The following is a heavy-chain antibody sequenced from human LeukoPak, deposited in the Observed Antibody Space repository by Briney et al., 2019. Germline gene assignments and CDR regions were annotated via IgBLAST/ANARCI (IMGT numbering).Heavy chain of an antibody. CDR3: ARGAGGYDLAY. V-gene: IGHV3-53*01. D-gene: IGHD5-12*01. Sequence: PGGSLRLSCAASGFTFSTNYMSWVPQAPGKGLEWVSVIYSGGSTYYADSVKGRFTISRDNSKNTLYLQMNSLRAEDTAVYYCARGAGGYDLAYWCQGTLVTVSS. J-gene: IGHJ4*02. CDR1: GFTFSTNY. CDR2: IYSGGST.